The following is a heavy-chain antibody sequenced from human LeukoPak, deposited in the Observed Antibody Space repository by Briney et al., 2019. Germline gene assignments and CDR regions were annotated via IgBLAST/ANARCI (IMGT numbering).Heavy chain of an antibody. Sequence: SETLSLTCAVSGGSISSSNWWSWVRQPPGKGLEWIGEIYHSGSTNYNPSLKSRVTISVDTSKNQFSLKLSSVTAADTAVYYCARAGSGYDSTFDYWGQGTLVTVSS. V-gene: IGHV4-4*02. CDR3: ARAGSGYDSTFDY. J-gene: IGHJ4*02. D-gene: IGHD5-12*01. CDR2: IYHSGST. CDR1: GGSISSSNW.